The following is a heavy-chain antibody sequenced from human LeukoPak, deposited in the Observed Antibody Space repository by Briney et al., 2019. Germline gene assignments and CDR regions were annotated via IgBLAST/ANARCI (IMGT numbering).Heavy chain of an antibody. D-gene: IGHD4-11*01. CDR3: ARVTTVKTYYSYGMDV. CDR1: GGSISSSSYY. CDR2: IYYSGST. Sequence: SETLSLTCTVSGGSISSSSYYWGWIRQPPGKGLEWIGSIYYSGSTYYNPSLKSRVTISVDTSKNQFSLKLSSVTAADTAVYYCARVTTVKTYYSYGMDVWGQGTTVTVSS. J-gene: IGHJ6*02. V-gene: IGHV4-39*01.